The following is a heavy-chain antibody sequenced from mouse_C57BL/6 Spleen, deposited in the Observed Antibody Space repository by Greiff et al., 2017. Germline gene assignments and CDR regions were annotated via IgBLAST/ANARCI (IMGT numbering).Heavy chain of an antibody. Sequence: EVQRVESGPELVKPGASVKISCKASGYSFTDYNMNWVKQSNGKSLEWIGVINPNYGTTSSKQKFKGKATLTVDQSSSTAYMQLNSLTSEDSAVYYCARGITTVVATGAMDYWGQGTSVTVSS. CDR2: INPNYGTT. V-gene: IGHV1-39*01. CDR1: GYSFTDYN. CDR3: ARGITTVVATGAMDY. D-gene: IGHD1-1*01. J-gene: IGHJ4*01.